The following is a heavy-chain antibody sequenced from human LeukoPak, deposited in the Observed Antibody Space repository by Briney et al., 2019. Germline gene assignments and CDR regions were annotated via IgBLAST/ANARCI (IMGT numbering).Heavy chain of an antibody. J-gene: IGHJ5*02. Sequence: GASVKVSCKASGGTFSSYTISWVRQAPGQGLEWMGRIIPILGIANYAQKFQGRVTITADKSTSTAYMELSSLRSEDTAVYYCARDSVRERWLVPDNWFDPWGQGTLVTVSS. V-gene: IGHV1-69*04. CDR1: GGTFSSYT. CDR3: ARDSVRERWLVPDNWFDP. CDR2: IIPILGIA. D-gene: IGHD6-19*01.